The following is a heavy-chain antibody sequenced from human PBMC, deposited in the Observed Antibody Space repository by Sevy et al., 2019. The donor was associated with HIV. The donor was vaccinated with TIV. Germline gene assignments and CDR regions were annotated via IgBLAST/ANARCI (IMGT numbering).Heavy chain of an antibody. Sequence: SETLSLTCAVYGGSFSGYYWSWIRQPPGKGLEWIGEINHSGSTNYNPSLKSRVTISVDTSKNQFSLKLSSVTAADTALYYCAREAWTYSSSWYSTYYYYYGMDVWGQGTTVTVSS. CDR3: AREAWTYSSSWYSTYYYYYGMDV. CDR1: GGSFSGYY. V-gene: IGHV4-34*01. J-gene: IGHJ6*02. D-gene: IGHD6-13*01. CDR2: INHSGST.